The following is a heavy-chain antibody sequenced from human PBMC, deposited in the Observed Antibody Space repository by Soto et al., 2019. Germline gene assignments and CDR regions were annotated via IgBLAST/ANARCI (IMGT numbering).Heavy chain of an antibody. J-gene: IGHJ6*02. CDR3: ARELDGIDV. Sequence: GGSLRLSCAASGFTFSSYSMNWVRQAPGKGLEWVSYISSTSNTIYYADSVKGRFTISRDNAQNSLYLQMNSLRVEDTAIYYCARELDGIDVWGQGTTVTVS. CDR2: ISSTSNTI. CDR1: GFTFSSYS. V-gene: IGHV3-48*01.